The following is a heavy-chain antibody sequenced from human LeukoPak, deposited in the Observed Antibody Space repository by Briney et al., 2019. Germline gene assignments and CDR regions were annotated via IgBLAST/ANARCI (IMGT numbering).Heavy chain of an antibody. CDR3: ARVSSPVAGTRDPPEY. CDR1: GFTFTKYT. D-gene: IGHD6-19*01. Sequence: PGGSLRLSCAASGFTFTKYTMHWVRQAPGKGLEWVSSICRSSENIYYADSVKGRFTISRDNAKNSLYLQMDSLRAEDTAVYYCARVSSPVAGTRDPPEYWGQGTLVTVSS. J-gene: IGHJ4*02. V-gene: IGHV3-21*01. CDR2: ICRSSENI.